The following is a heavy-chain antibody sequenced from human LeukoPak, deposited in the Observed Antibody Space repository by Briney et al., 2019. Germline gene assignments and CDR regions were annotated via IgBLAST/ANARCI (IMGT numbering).Heavy chain of an antibody. CDR2: ISGSGGST. CDR1: GFTFSSYA. Sequence: PGGSLRLSCAASGFTFSSYAMSWVRQAPGKGLEWVSAISGSGGSTYYADSVKGRFTISRDNSRNTLYLQMNSLRAEDTAIYYCAKPYCTSTSCYVYYYYYMDVWGKGTTVTVSS. J-gene: IGHJ6*03. V-gene: IGHV3-23*01. D-gene: IGHD2-2*01. CDR3: AKPYCTSTSCYVYYYYYMDV.